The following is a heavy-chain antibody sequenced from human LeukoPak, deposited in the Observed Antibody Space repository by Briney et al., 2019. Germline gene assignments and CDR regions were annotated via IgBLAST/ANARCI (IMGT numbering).Heavy chain of an antibody. CDR1: GYTFTSYY. Sequence: ASVKVSCKASGYTFTSYYMHWVRQAPGQGLEWMGIINPSGGSTSYAQKFQGRVTMTRDTSTSTVYMELSSLRSEDTALYYCARKALMGKFDYWGQGTLVTVSS. CDR2: INPSGGST. V-gene: IGHV1-46*01. CDR3: ARKALMGKFDY. D-gene: IGHD1-26*01. J-gene: IGHJ4*02.